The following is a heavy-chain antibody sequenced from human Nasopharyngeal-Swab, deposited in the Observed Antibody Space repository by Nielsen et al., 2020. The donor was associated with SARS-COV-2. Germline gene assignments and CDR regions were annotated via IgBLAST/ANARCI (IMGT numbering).Heavy chain of an antibody. CDR1: DGSISFYY. Sequence: SETLPLTCNVSDGSISFYYWRWIRQPPGEGLEWIGYIYYSGSTNYNASLKSRVTISVDTSKNQFSLKLSSVTAADTAVYYCARGGGLGYYDFWSGYSQTSDAFDIWGQGTMVTVSS. J-gene: IGHJ3*02. CDR3: ARGGGLGYYDFWSGYSQTSDAFDI. V-gene: IGHV4-59*01. CDR2: IYYSGST. D-gene: IGHD3-3*01.